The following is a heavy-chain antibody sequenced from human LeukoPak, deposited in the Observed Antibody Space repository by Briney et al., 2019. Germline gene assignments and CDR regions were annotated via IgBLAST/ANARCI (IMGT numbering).Heavy chain of an antibody. CDR1: GGSISSGGYY. J-gene: IGHJ3*02. CDR3: ARILIAVAGTRAFDI. CDR2: IYYSGST. V-gene: IGHV4-31*03. Sequence: SETLSLTCTVSGGSISSGGYYWSWIRQHPGKGLEWIGYIYYSGSTYYNPSLKSRVTISVDTSKNQFSLRLSSVTAADTAVYHCARILIAVAGTRAFDIWGQGTMVTVSS. D-gene: IGHD6-19*01.